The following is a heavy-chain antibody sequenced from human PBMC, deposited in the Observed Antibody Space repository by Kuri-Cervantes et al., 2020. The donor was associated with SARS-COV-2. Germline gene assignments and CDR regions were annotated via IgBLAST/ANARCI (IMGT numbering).Heavy chain of an antibody. J-gene: IGHJ5*02. D-gene: IGHD2-2*01. V-gene: IGHV3-13*05. CDR2: IATAGDP. CDR1: GFTFSSHD. Sequence: GESLKISCVASGFTFSSHDMHWVRQPTGKGLEWVSGIATAGDPYFAASVTGRFTISRENAKNSSYLQMDSLRAGDTAIYYCAKAGGIEIPAATNWFDPWGQGTLVTVSS. CDR3: AKAGGIEIPAATNWFDP.